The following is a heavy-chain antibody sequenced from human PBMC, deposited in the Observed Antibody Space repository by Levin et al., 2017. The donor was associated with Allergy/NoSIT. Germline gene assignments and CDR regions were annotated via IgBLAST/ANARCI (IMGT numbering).Heavy chain of an antibody. V-gene: IGHV3-23*01. CDR3: AKDGDSLNINFDF. J-gene: IGHJ4*01. CDR2: ISDSGVST. CDR1: GFIFSNYV. Sequence: GESLKISCTASGFIFSNYVMSWVRQAPGKGLEWVSSISDSGVSTYYADSVKGRFTISRDNSKNTLYLQMNSLRAADTAVYYCAKDGDSLNINFDFWGHGTLITVSS. D-gene: IGHD2-21*01.